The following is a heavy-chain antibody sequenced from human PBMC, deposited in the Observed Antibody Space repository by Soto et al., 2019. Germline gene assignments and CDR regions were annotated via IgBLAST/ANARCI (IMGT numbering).Heavy chain of an antibody. V-gene: IGHV3-53*01. D-gene: IGHD3-9*01. CDR2: IYSGGST. Sequence: PGGSLRLSCAASGFTVSSNYMSWVRQAPGKGLEWVSVIYSGGSTYYADSVKGRFTISRDNSKNTLYLQMNSLRAEDTAVYYCASRLFVLRYFDWFPGPQRGAFDISGQGTMAT. J-gene: IGHJ3*02. CDR3: ASRLFVLRYFDWFPGPQRGAFDI. CDR1: GFTVSSNY.